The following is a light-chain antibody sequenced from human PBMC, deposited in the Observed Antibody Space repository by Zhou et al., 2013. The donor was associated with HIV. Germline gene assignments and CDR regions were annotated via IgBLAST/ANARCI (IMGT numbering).Light chain of an antibody. J-gene: IGKJ1*01. CDR1: QSVSSSY. CDR2: GAS. Sequence: EIVLTQSPGTLSLSPGERATLSCRASQSVSSSYLGWYQQKPGQAPRLLIYGASSRATGIPDRFSGSGSGTDFTLTISRLEPEDFAVYYCQYYENSRWTFGQGTKVEIK. V-gene: IGKV3-20*01. CDR3: QYYENSRWT.